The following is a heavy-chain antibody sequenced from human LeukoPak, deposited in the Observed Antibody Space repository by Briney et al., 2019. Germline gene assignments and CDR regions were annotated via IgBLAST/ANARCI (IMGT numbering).Heavy chain of an antibody. Sequence: KPGGSLRLSCAASGFTFSNAWMSWVRQAPGKGLEWVGRIKSKTDGGTTDYATPVKGRLTISRDDSKNTLYLQMNSLKTEDTAVYYCTSYSPYYFDYWGQGTLVTVSS. J-gene: IGHJ4*02. D-gene: IGHD3-10*01. CDR3: TSYSPYYFDY. V-gene: IGHV3-15*01. CDR2: IKSKTDGGTT. CDR1: GFTFSNAW.